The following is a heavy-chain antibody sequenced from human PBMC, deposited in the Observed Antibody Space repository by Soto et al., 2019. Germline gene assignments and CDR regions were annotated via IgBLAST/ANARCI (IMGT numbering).Heavy chain of an antibody. V-gene: IGHV3-30*18. CDR2: ISYDGSSE. CDR3: AKVLYDYWSGNYLSQNDH. J-gene: IGHJ4*02. CDR1: GFTFRTYG. D-gene: IGHD3-3*01. Sequence: QVQLVESGGRVVQPGGSLRLSCAASGFTFRTYGMHWVRQAPGKGLEWVAVISYDGSSENYADSVKGRFTISRDNPKNTLYLQMNSLRVEDTAGYYCAKVLYDYWSGNYLSQNDHWGQGTLVTVSS.